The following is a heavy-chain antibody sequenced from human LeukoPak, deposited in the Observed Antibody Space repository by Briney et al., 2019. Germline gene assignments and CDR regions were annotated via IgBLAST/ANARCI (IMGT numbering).Heavy chain of an antibody. CDR2: ISGSGGST. Sequence: GGSLRLSCVTSGFTFSSYAMSWVRQGPEKGLEWVSAISGSGGSTYYADSVKGRFTISRDNSKNTLYLQMNSLRAEDTAVYYCAKENSVLRFLEWLLKDFDYWGQGTLVTVSS. V-gene: IGHV3-23*01. CDR1: GFTFSSYA. J-gene: IGHJ4*02. CDR3: AKENSVLRFLEWLLKDFDY. D-gene: IGHD3-3*01.